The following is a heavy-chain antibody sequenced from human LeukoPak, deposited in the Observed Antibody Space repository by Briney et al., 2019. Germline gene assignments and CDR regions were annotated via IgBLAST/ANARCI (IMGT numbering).Heavy chain of an antibody. Sequence: PSETLSLTCTVSGGSISSYYWSWIRQPAGKGLEWIGRIYTSGSTNYNPSLKSRVTMSVDTSKNQFSLKLSSVTAADTAVYYCARENHIVVVPAAIQYCYYMDVWGKGTTVTVSS. CDR1: GGSISSYY. J-gene: IGHJ6*03. CDR2: IYTSGST. D-gene: IGHD2-2*02. V-gene: IGHV4-4*07. CDR3: ARENHIVVVPAAIQYCYYMDV.